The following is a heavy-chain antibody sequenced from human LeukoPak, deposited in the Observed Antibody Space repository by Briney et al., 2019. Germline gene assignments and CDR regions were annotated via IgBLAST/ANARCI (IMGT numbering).Heavy chain of an antibody. CDR2: INHSGSI. CDR3: ARTGASWFDP. V-gene: IGHV4-34*01. Sequence: SETLSLTCAVYGGSFSGYYWSWIRQPPGKGLEWIGEINHSGSINYNPSLKSRVTISVDTSKNQFSLKLSSVTAADTAVYYCARTGASWFDPWGQGTLVTVSS. J-gene: IGHJ5*02. D-gene: IGHD1-26*01. CDR1: GGSFSGYY.